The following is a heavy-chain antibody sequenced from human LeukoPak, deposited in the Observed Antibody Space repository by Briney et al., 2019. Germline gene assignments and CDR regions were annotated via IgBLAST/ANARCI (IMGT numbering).Heavy chain of an antibody. Sequence: SRTLSLTCTVSGGSISSGGYYWSWIRQHPGKGLEWIGYIYYSGSTYYNPSLKSRVTISVDTSKNQFSLKLSSVTAADTAVYYCARDRWNTATRYYFDYWGQGTLVTVSS. J-gene: IGHJ4*02. V-gene: IGHV4-31*03. CDR3: ARDRWNTATRYYFDY. CDR2: IYYSGST. CDR1: GGSISSGGYY. D-gene: IGHD5-18*01.